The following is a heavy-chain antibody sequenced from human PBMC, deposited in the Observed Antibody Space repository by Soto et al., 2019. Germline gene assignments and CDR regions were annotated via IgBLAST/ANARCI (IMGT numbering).Heavy chain of an antibody. CDR1: GFTFSSYA. J-gene: IGHJ3*02. V-gene: IGHV3-64*01. CDR3: AREKVYDFWKWSAFDI. Sequence: AGSLRLSCAASGFTFSSYAMHWVRQAPGKGLEYVSAISSNGGSTYYANSVKGRFTISRDNSKNTLYLQMGSLRAEDMAVYYCAREKVYDFWKWSAFDIWGQGTMVTVSS. CDR2: ISSNGGST. D-gene: IGHD3-3*01.